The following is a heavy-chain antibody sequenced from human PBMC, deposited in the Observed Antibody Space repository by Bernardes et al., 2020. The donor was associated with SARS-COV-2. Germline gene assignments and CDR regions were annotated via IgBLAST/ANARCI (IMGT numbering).Heavy chain of an antibody. CDR1: GFTFRSYA. D-gene: IGHD5-18*01. V-gene: IGHV3-23*01. J-gene: IGHJ2*01. CDR3: AKGRGYSYGPYWYFDL. Sequence: GGSLRLSCAASGFTFRSYAMSWVRQAPGKGLEWVSAISGSGGSTYYADSVKGRFTISRDNSKNTLYLQMNSLRAEDTAVYYCAKGRGYSYGPYWYFDLWGRGTLVTVSS. CDR2: ISGSGGST.